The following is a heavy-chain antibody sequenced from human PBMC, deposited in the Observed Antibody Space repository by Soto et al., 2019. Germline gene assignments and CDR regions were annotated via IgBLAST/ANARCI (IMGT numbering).Heavy chain of an antibody. CDR3: ARDHVVAATGLFDP. Sequence: QVQLVQSGAEVKKPGSSVKVSCKASGGTFSSYTISWVRQAPGQGLEWMGRIIPILGIANYAQKFQGRVTITADKATSTADMELSSLRSEDTAVYYCARDHVVAATGLFDPWGQGTLVTVSS. D-gene: IGHD2-15*01. V-gene: IGHV1-69*08. CDR1: GGTFSSYT. CDR2: IIPILGIA. J-gene: IGHJ5*02.